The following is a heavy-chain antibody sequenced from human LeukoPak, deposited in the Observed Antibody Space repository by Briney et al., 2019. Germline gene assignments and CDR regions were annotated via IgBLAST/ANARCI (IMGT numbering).Heavy chain of an antibody. J-gene: IGHJ4*02. CDR2: IYYSGST. CDR1: GGSISSPNHD. Sequence: SETLSLTCSVSGGSISSPNHDWGWIRQPPGKGLEWIGSIYYSGSTYYNPSLKSRVTMSVDTSKNQFSLKLSSVTAADTAVYYCARRRRDNYYDSSGYYYENYFDYWGQGTLVTVSS. V-gene: IGHV4-39*01. CDR3: ARRRRDNYYDSSGYYYENYFDY. D-gene: IGHD3-22*01.